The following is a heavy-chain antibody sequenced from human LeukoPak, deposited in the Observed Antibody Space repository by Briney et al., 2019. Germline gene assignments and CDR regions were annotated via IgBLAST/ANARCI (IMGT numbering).Heavy chain of an antibody. CDR1: GGSISSSNYY. CDR2: MYYSGNT. CDR3: ARADTTMVMDY. V-gene: IGHV4-39*07. Sequence: PSETLSLTCTVSGGSISSSNYYWGWIRQPPGKGLEWIGSMYYSGNTYYNPSLKSRVTISVDTSKNQFSLKLRSVTAADTAVYYCARADTTMVMDYWGQGTLVTVSS. D-gene: IGHD5-18*01. J-gene: IGHJ4*02.